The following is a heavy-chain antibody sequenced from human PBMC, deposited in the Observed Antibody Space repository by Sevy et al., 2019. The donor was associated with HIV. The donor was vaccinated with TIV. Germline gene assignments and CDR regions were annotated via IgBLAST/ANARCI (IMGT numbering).Heavy chain of an antibody. CDR1: GFTFSSYP. V-gene: IGHV3-21*01. J-gene: IGHJ3*02. D-gene: IGHD6-19*01. Sequence: GGSLRLSCAASGFTFSSYPMHWVRQAPGKGLEWVSSISGLSHYIYYADSVKGRFSISRDNTKNSVYLQMNSRRGEDTAVFYCARAVPATDAFDIWGQWTLVTVSS. CDR2: ISGLSHYI. CDR3: ARAVPATDAFDI.